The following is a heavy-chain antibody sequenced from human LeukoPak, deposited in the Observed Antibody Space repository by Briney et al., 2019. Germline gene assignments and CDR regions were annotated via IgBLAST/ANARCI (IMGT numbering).Heavy chain of an antibody. Sequence: PGGSLRLSCAASGFTFSSYGMHWVRQAPGKGLEWVAVISYDGTYIYYADSVKGRFTISRDNSKNTLYLQMNSLRPEDTAVYYCARHLAYCDPPLGYWGQGTLVTVSS. CDR3: ARHLAYCDPPLGY. J-gene: IGHJ4*02. CDR1: GFTFSSYG. V-gene: IGHV3-30*03. CDR2: ISYDGTYI. D-gene: IGHD4-17*01.